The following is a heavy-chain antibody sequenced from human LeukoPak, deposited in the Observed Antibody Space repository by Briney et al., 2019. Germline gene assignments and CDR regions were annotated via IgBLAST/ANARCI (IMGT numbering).Heavy chain of an antibody. CDR2: IRGSGGIT. CDR3: AERVGYCSGGSCLTPPHFDY. CDR1: GFTFSSYA. J-gene: IGHJ4*02. D-gene: IGHD2-15*01. Sequence: PGGSLRLSCAASGFTFSSYAVSWVRQAPGKGLEWVSTIRGSGGITYYSDSVKGRFTISRDNSKNTLYLQMNSLRAEDTAVYYCAERVGYCSGGSCLTPPHFDYWGQGTLVTVSS. V-gene: IGHV3-23*01.